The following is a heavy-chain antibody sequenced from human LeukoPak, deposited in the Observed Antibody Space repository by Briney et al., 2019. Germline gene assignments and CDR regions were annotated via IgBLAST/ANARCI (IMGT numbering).Heavy chain of an antibody. Sequence: SETLSLTCSVSGDSISRYFWAWIRQPPGKGLEWIGYVCYNGTTNYNPSLRNRVAISIDTSKNQFSLKLNSATAADTAVYYCATSGGFNSPRHYWGQGTLVTVSS. J-gene: IGHJ4*02. CDR1: GDSISRYF. V-gene: IGHV4-59*01. CDR2: VCYNGTT. D-gene: IGHD3-16*01. CDR3: ATSGGFNSPRHY.